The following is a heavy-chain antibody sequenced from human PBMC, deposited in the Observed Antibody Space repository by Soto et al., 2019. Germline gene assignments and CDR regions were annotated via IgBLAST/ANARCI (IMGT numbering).Heavy chain of an antibody. CDR2: ISAYNGNT. J-gene: IGHJ4*02. Sequence: QVQLVQSGAEVKKPGASVKVSCKASGYTFTSYGISWVRQAPGQGLEWMGWISAYNGNTNYAQKLQGRVTMTTDTSTSTAYMELRSLRSDDTAVYYCARDYRPKYYYDSSGYYTIDYWGQGTLVTVSS. D-gene: IGHD3-22*01. CDR1: GYTFTSYG. CDR3: ARDYRPKYYYDSSGYYTIDY. V-gene: IGHV1-18*01.